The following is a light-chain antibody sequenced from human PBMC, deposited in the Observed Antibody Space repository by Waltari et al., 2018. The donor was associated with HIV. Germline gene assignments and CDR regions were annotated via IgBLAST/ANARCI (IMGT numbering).Light chain of an antibody. V-gene: IGLV3-25*03. J-gene: IGLJ3*02. Sequence: SFDLHQPPSFPFSPGQPASITSSGDALPNQYPYWYQQKAGQAPVLVIYKDSERPSGIPERFSGSSSGTTVTLTISGVQAEDEADYYCESADSSLWVFGGGTKLTVL. CDR2: KDS. CDR3: ESADSSLWV. CDR1: ALPNQY.